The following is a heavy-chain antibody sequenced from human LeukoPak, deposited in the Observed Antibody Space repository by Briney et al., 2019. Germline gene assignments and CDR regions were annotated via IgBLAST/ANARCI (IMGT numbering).Heavy chain of an antibody. J-gene: IGHJ6*02. CDR3: ARIGCSGNKCPGYYYYGMEV. CDR2: IWYDGSYK. D-gene: IGHD2-15*01. CDR1: AFTFSDYG. V-gene: IGHV3-33*01. Sequence: PGGSLRLSCTASAFTFSDYGMHWVRQAPGKGLEWVAIIWYDGSYKYYADSVKGRFTISRDNSKNTMYLQMGSLRAEDTAVYYCARIGCSGNKCPGYYYYGMEVWGQGTTVTVSS.